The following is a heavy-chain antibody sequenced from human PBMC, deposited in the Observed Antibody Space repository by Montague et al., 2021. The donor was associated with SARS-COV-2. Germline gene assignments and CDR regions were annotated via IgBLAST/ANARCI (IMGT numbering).Heavy chain of an antibody. CDR3: ARATLYMDV. CDR2: INLVGSEE. J-gene: IGHJ6*03. CDR1: GFIFGDYW. Sequence: SLRLSCAASGFIFGDYWMSWVRQAPGKGLEWVANINLVGSEEYSVDSVKGRFTVSRDNAKNSLYLQMNSLRAEDKAVHYCARATLYMDVWGKGTTVTV. V-gene: IGHV3-7*01.